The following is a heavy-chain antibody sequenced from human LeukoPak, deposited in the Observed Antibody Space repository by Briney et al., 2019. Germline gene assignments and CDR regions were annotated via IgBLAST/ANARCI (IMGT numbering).Heavy chain of an antibody. V-gene: IGHV1-69*06. Sequence: SVKVSCKASGGTFSSYAISWVRQAPGQGLEWMGGIIPVFGTANYAQKFQGRVTITADKSTSTAYMELSSLKTEDTAVYYCTRVTFGAYYYYYMDVWGKGTTVTVSS. J-gene: IGHJ6*03. D-gene: IGHD3-10*01. CDR3: TRVTFGAYYYYYMDV. CDR1: GGTFSSYA. CDR2: IIPVFGTA.